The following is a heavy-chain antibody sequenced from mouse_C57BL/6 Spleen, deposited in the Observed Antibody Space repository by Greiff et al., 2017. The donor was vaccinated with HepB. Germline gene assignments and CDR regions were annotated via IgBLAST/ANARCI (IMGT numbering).Heavy chain of an antibody. CDR2: IDPSDSYT. J-gene: IGHJ2*01. Sequence: QVQLKQPGAELVMPGASVKLSCKASGYTFTSYWMHWVKQRPGQGLEWIGEIDPSDSYTNYNQKFKGKSTLTVDKSSSTAYMQLSSLTSEDSAVYYCARRAYGNYGPYYFDYWGQGTTLTVSS. CDR3: ARRAYGNYGPYYFDY. V-gene: IGHV1-69*01. CDR1: GYTFTSYW. D-gene: IGHD2-1*01.